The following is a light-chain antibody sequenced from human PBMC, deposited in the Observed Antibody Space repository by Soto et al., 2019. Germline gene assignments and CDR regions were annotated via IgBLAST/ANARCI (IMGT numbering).Light chain of an antibody. Sequence: DIQMTQSPSTLSASVGDRVTITCRASQSISSWLAWYQQKPGKAPKLLIYDASSLERGVPSRFSGNGAGTEFTLTISSLQPDDFATYYCQQYNSYPRTFGQGTKVEIK. V-gene: IGKV1-5*01. CDR2: DAS. CDR3: QQYNSYPRT. J-gene: IGKJ1*01. CDR1: QSISSW.